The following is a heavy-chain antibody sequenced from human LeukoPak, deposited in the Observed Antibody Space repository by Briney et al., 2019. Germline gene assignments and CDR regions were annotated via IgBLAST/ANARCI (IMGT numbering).Heavy chain of an antibody. CDR3: ARLGDSSSWYVDY. D-gene: IGHD6-13*01. Sequence: TLSLTCTVSGVSINSDAYFWSWIRQPPGKGLEWIGYIYHSGNTYYSPSLKSRVIISLDTSKNQFSLKLSSVTAADTAVYYCARLGDSSSWYVDYWGQGTLVTVSS. J-gene: IGHJ4*02. CDR2: IYHSGNT. V-gene: IGHV4-30-2*01. CDR1: GVSINSDAYF.